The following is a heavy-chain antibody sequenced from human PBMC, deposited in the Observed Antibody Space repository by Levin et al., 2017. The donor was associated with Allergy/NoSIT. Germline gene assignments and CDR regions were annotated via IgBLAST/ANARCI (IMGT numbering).Heavy chain of an antibody. D-gene: IGHD3-3*01. J-gene: IGHJ3*02. CDR2: IYSGGDT. Sequence: GESLKISCAASGFIVSVRYMSWVRQAPGKGLEWVSVIYSGGDTYYADSVKGRFTISRDNSKNTLYVQMNSLRAEDTAVYYCARERDFGDAFDIWGQGTMVTVSS. CDR3: ARERDFGDAFDI. V-gene: IGHV3-66*01. CDR1: GFIVSVRY.